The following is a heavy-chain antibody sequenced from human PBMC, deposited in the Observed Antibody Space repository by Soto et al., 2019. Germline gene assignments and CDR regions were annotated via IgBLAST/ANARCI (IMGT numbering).Heavy chain of an antibody. D-gene: IGHD2-15*01. CDR2: INHSGNT. V-gene: IGHV4-34*01. Sequence: SETLSLTCAVYGVPFSGYYWSWIRQSPGKGLEWIGEINHSGNTNYNPSLKSRVTMLVDTSKNKFSLSLSSVTAADTAVYYCANLIVFHTTSYIDYWGHGTLVTVSS. J-gene: IGHJ4*01. CDR1: GVPFSGYY. CDR3: ANLIVFHTTSYIDY.